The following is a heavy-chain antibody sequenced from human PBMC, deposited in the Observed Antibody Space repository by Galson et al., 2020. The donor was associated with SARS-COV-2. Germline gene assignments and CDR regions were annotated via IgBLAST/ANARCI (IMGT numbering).Heavy chain of an antibody. CDR3: ARENYDSSGYFDY. CDR1: GFTVSGNY. J-gene: IGHJ4*02. Sequence: GESLKISCAASGFTVSGNYMNWVRQAPGKGLEWVSVLYTGGATYYADSVKGRFTISRDNSKNTLYLQMNSLRAEDTAIYYCARENYDSSGYFDYWGQGTLVTVSS. CDR2: LYTGGAT. D-gene: IGHD3-22*01. V-gene: IGHV3-66*01.